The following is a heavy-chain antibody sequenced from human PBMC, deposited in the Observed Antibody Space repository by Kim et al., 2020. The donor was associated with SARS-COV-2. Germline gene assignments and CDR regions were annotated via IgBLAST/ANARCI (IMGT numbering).Heavy chain of an antibody. V-gene: IGHV3-23*01. J-gene: IGHJ2*01. CDR1: GFTFSSYA. CDR2: ISGSGGST. D-gene: IGHD1-26*01. CDR3: AKGYGSSYLKGIWYFDL. Sequence: GGSLRLSCVASGFTFSSYAMSWVRQAPGRGLEWVSVISGSGGSTYYADSVKGRFTISRDNSLNTMHLQMDSLRAEDTAVYYCAKGYGSSYLKGIWYFDLWGRGTLVTVSS.